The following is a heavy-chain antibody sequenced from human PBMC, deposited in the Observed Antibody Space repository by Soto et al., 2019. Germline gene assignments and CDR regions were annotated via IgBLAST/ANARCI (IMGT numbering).Heavy chain of an antibody. CDR3: GREVQDYYDSSCYYPAGYFDY. CDR1: GGTFSSYA. Sequence: QVQLVQSGAEVKKPGSSVKASCKASGGTFSSYAISWVRQAPGQGLEWMGGIIPIFGTANYAQKFQGRVTITADESTSKAYMELSSLRSEDTAVYYCGREVQDYYDSSCYYPAGYFDYWGQGTLVTVSS. CDR2: IIPIFGTA. V-gene: IGHV1-69*01. J-gene: IGHJ4*02. D-gene: IGHD3-22*01.